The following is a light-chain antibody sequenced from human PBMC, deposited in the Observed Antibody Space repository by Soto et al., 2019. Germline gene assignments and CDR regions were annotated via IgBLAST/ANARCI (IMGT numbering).Light chain of an antibody. CDR3: GTWDSSLSYV. CDR1: SSNIGNNY. V-gene: IGLV1-51*02. Sequence: QSVLTQPPSVSAAPGQKVTISCSGSSSNIGNNYVSWYQQLPGTAPKLLIYENNKRPSGIPDRFSGSKFGTSATLGITGLQTGDEADYYCGTWDSSLSYVFGTGTKVTVL. J-gene: IGLJ1*01. CDR2: ENN.